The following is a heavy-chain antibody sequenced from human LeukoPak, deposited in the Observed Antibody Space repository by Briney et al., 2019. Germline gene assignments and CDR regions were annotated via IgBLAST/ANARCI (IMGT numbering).Heavy chain of an antibody. J-gene: IGHJ4*02. CDR2: IDPSGGST. D-gene: IGHD3-22*01. V-gene: IGHV1-46*01. CDR3: ATMYYYDSSGYSPPQYYFDY. CDR1: GYTFTSYY. Sequence: ASVKVSCKASGYTFTSYYMHWVRQAPGQGLEWMGIIDPSGGSTSYAQKFQGRVTMTRDTSTSTVYMELSSLRSEDTAVYYCATMYYYDSSGYSPPQYYFDYWGQGTLATVSS.